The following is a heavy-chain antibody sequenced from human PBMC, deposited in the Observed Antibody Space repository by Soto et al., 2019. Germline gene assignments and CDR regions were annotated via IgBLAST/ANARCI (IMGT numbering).Heavy chain of an antibody. V-gene: IGHV1-18*01. CDR2: ISAFNGKT. Sequence: QVQLVQSGAEVKKPGASVTVSCKASGYTFTSFGISWVRQAPGQGLEWMGWISAFNGKTDYAQKFQGRVTMTTDTSTSTAYMELTSLTSDDTALYYCERDYGDYFYNWFDPWGQGTLVTVS. D-gene: IGHD4-17*01. CDR3: ERDYGDYFYNWFDP. CDR1: GYTFTSFG. J-gene: IGHJ5*02.